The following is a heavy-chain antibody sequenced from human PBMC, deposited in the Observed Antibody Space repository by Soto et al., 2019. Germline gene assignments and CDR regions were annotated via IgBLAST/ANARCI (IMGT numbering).Heavy chain of an antibody. Sequence: ASVKVSCKASGYTFTGYYMHWVRQAPGQGLEWMGWTNPNSGGTNYAQKFQGWVTMARDTSISTAYMERSRLRSDDTAVYYCATQRLYCSSTSCYTPGFDYCGQGTLVTVSS. CDR3: ATQRLYCSSTSCYTPGFDY. J-gene: IGHJ4*02. CDR2: TNPNSGGT. D-gene: IGHD2-2*02. V-gene: IGHV1-2*04. CDR1: GYTFTGYY.